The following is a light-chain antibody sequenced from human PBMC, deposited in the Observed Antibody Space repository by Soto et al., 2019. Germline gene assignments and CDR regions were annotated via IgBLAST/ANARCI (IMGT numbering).Light chain of an antibody. J-gene: IGKJ1*01. CDR3: HQYNNWQGA. CDR1: QSVNSN. CDR2: GAS. Sequence: ERVMTQSPATLSVSPGERATLSCRASQSVNSNLAWYQQKPGQAPMLLIYGASTRATGIPARFSGSGSGTEFTLTISSLQSEDFAVYYCHQYNNWQGAFGQGTKVEIK. V-gene: IGKV3-15*01.